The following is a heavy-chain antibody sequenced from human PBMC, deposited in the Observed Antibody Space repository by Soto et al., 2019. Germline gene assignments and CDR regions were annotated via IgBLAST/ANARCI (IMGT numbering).Heavy chain of an antibody. D-gene: IGHD3-22*01. CDR2: ISAYNCNT. Sequence: QVQLVQSGAEVKKPGASVKVSCKASGYTFTSYGISWVRQAPGQGLEWMGWISAYNCNTNYAKKLQGRGTITTDTPTSTDYMELRSLRSDYTAVYYCARAKGVVVITSAFDIWGQGTMVTVSS. CDR3: ARAKGVVVITSAFDI. J-gene: IGHJ3*02. V-gene: IGHV1-18*01. CDR1: GYTFTSYG.